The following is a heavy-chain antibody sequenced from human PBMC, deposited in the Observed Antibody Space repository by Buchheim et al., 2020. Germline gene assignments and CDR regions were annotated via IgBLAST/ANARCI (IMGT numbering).Heavy chain of an antibody. V-gene: IGHV3-23*01. CDR3: AKGGIRLRWYYYYYGMDV. CDR1: GFTFSSYA. Sequence: EVQLLESGGGLVQPGGSLRLSCAASGFTFSSYAMSWVRQAPGKGLEWVSAISGSGGSTYYADSVKGRFTISRDNSKNTLYLQMNSLRAEDTAVYYCAKGGIRLRWYYYYYGMDVWGQGTT. CDR2: ISGSGGST. D-gene: IGHD4-23*01. J-gene: IGHJ6*02.